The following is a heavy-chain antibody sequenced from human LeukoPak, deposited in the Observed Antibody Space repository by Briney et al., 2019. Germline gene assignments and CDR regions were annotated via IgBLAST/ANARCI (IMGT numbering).Heavy chain of an antibody. CDR3: AKGSAAGRPYYFDY. CDR2: IDSTGAYT. V-gene: IGHV3-23*01. CDR1: GFIFSNYA. Sequence: GGSLRLSCAASGFIFSNYAMSWVRQAPGKGLEWVSAIDSTGAYTWYADSVKGRFTISKDSSKTILYPQMNSLRAEDAAVYFCAKGSAAGRPYYFDYWGQGTLVTVSS. D-gene: IGHD6-25*01. J-gene: IGHJ4*02.